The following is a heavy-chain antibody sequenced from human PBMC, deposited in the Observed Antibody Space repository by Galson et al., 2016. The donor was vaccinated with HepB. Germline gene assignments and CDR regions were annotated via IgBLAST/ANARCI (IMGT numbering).Heavy chain of an antibody. D-gene: IGHD2-15*01. CDR3: ARDLGYCSGVDCPYYFDS. V-gene: IGHV4-4*07. CDR2: IFRSGST. CDR1: GGSISYYS. J-gene: IGHJ4*02. Sequence: SETLSLTCNVSGGSISYYSWNWIRQPAGKGLEWIGRIFRSGSTKYNPSLKSRVTMTVDTSKDQFSLKLSSATAADTAVYYCARDLGYCSGVDCPYYFDSWGQGILVTVSS.